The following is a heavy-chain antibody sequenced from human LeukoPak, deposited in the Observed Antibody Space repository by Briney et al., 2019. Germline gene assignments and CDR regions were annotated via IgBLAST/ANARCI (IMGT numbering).Heavy chain of an antibody. CDR2: IKSKSAGGTT. J-gene: IGHJ5*02. CDR1: GLTFTDAW. CDR3: YAPGRVP. V-gene: IGHV3-15*01. Sequence: GGSLRLSCAASGLTFTDAWMTWVRQTPGKGLEWVGRIKSKSAGGTTDYAASVKGRFTISRDDSKKTVYLQMNSLKIEDTAVYFCYAPGRVPWGQGVLVTVSS. D-gene: IGHD3-10*01.